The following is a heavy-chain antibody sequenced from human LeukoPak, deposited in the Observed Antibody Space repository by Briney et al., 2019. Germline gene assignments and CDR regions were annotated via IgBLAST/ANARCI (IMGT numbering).Heavy chain of an antibody. Sequence: GESLKISCKGSGYSFTSYWIGWVRQMPGKGLEWMGIIYPGDSDTRYSPSFQGQVTISADKSISTAYLQWSSLKASDTAMYYCARRVYYGSGSYYTLYYFDYWGQGTLVTVSS. CDR1: GYSFTSYW. J-gene: IGHJ4*02. CDR3: ARRVYYGSGSYYTLYYFDY. D-gene: IGHD3-10*01. CDR2: IYPGDSDT. V-gene: IGHV5-51*01.